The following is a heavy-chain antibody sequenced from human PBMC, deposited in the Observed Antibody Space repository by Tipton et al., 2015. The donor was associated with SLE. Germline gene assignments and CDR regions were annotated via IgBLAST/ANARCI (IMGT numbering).Heavy chain of an antibody. CDR3: ARTIQFGPGD. Sequence: TLSLTCTVSGGPISSSSYSWGWIRQPPGKGLEWIGSLYSSGSTYYNPSLKSRVTISVDTSENQFSLKVRSVTVADTAVYYCARTIQFGPGDWGRGTLVTVSS. CDR2: LYSSGST. CDR1: GGPISSSSYS. J-gene: IGHJ4*02. V-gene: IGHV4-39*01. D-gene: IGHD3-16*01.